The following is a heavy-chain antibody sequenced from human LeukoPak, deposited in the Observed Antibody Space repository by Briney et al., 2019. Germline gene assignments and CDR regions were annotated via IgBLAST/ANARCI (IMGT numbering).Heavy chain of an antibody. CDR1: GGSISSYY. V-gene: IGHV4-59*08. J-gene: IGHJ4*02. CDR3: ARHAPMTTYDY. CDR2: IYSSGST. D-gene: IGHD4-11*01. Sequence: SETLSLTCSVSGGSISSYYWSWIRQPPGKGLEWIGYIYSSGSTNYNPSLKSRVTISVDTSKNQFSLKLSSVTAADTAVYYCARHAPMTTYDYWGQGTLVTVSS.